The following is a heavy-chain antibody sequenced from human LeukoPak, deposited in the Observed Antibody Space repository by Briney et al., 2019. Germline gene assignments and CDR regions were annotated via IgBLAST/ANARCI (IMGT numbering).Heavy chain of an antibody. D-gene: IGHD6-19*01. CDR1: GFTFSRYA. Sequence: GGSLRLSCAASGFTFSRYALHWVRQAPGKGLEWVAVISYDGSDKYYADSVKGRFTISRDNSKNTLYLQMNSLRAEDTAVYYCARDLSSGWYWGSFDYWGQGNLVTVSS. V-gene: IGHV3-30-3*01. J-gene: IGHJ4*02. CDR3: ARDLSSGWYWGSFDY. CDR2: ISYDGSDK.